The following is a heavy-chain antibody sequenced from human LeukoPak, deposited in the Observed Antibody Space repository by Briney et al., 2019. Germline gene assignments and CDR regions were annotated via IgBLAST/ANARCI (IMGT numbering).Heavy chain of an antibody. Sequence: ASVKVSCKASGYTFTNYYIHWVRQAPGHGLEWMGIINPSGGSTAYAQKFQGRVTMTSDTSTSTVYMELSSLRSEDTAVYYCARDEGGDYGDYSPYFDYWGQGTLVTVSS. CDR2: INPSGGST. CDR3: ARDEGGDYGDYSPYFDY. V-gene: IGHV1-46*01. J-gene: IGHJ4*02. D-gene: IGHD4-17*01. CDR1: GYTFTNYY.